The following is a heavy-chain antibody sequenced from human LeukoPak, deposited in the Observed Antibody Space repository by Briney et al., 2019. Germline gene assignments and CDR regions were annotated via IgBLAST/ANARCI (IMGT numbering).Heavy chain of an antibody. Sequence: PGGSLRLSCAASGFTFSDYWMNWVRQVPGKGLEWVANIKQDGSEYYYVDSVKGRFTISRDNAKNSLYLQMNSLRAEDTAVYYCARIGYSYGPLGYYYYMDVWGKGTTVTISS. D-gene: IGHD5-18*01. V-gene: IGHV3-7*01. J-gene: IGHJ6*03. CDR2: IKQDGSEY. CDR1: GFTFSDYW. CDR3: ARIGYSYGPLGYYYYMDV.